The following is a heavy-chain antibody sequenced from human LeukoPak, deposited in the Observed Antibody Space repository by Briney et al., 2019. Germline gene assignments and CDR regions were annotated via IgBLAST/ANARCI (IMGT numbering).Heavy chain of an antibody. Sequence: ASVKVSCKASGGTFSSYAISWVRQAPGQGLEWMGRIIPILGIANCAQKFQGRVTITADKSTSTAYMELSSLRSEDTAVYYCASYFFDSSGLEAFDIWGQGTMVTVSS. CDR1: GGTFSSYA. J-gene: IGHJ3*02. D-gene: IGHD3-22*01. CDR2: IIPILGIA. CDR3: ASYFFDSSGLEAFDI. V-gene: IGHV1-69*04.